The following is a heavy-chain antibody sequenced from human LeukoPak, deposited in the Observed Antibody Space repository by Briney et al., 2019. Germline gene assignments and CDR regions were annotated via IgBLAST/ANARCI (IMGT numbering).Heavy chain of an antibody. CDR1: GGTFSSYA. CDR3: ARERYYDSSGYPPDAFDI. CDR2: IIPIFGTA. D-gene: IGHD3-22*01. Sequence: SVKVSCKASGGTFSSYAISWVRQAPGQGLEWMGGIIPIFGTANYAQKFQGRVTITADESTSTAYMGLSSLRSEDTAVYYCARERYYDSSGYPPDAFDIWGQGTMVTVSS. V-gene: IGHV1-69*13. J-gene: IGHJ3*02.